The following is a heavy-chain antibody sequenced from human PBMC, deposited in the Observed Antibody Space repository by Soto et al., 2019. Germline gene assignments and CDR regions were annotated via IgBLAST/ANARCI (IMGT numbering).Heavy chain of an antibody. CDR1: GYTFTSND. CDR2: MNPNTGGS. D-gene: IGHD6-13*01. CDR3: ARGGPAAGYDL. J-gene: IGHJ4*02. V-gene: IGHV1-8*01. Sequence: QVQLVQSGAEVKKPGASVKVSCKASGYTFTSNDINWVRQASGQGLEWMGWMNPNTGGSGYAQDFQGRITMTRDTATSTAYMELTRRRSDDTAVYYCARGGPAAGYDLWGQGTLVTVSS.